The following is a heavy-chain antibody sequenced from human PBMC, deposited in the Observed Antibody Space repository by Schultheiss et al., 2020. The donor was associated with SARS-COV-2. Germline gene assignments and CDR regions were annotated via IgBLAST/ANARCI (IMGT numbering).Heavy chain of an antibody. CDR3: ATRTGYSSSWSPRGTYYYGMDV. J-gene: IGHJ6*02. D-gene: IGHD6-13*01. CDR2: INHSGST. Sequence: SETLSLTCAVYGGSFSGYYWSWIRQPPGKGLEWIGEINHSGSTNYNPSLKSRVTISVDTSKNQFSLKLSSVTAADTAVYYCATRTGYSSSWSPRGTYYYGMDVWGQGTTVTVSS. V-gene: IGHV4-34*01. CDR1: GGSFSGYY.